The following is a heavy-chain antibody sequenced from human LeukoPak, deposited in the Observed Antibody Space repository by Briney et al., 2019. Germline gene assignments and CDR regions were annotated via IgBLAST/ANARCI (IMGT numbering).Heavy chain of an antibody. CDR2: ISYDGSNR. CDR3: AKDGRIAAAGYFDF. J-gene: IGHJ4*02. D-gene: IGHD6-25*01. CDR1: GFTFNYYV. V-gene: IGHV3-30*18. Sequence: GGSLRLSCAVSGFTFNYYVMHWVRKAPGKGLGWVAFISYDGSNRYYADAVKGRFPISRDNSKNTLYLQMNRLRAEDTAVYHCAKDGRIAAAGYFDFWGQGTLVTVSS.